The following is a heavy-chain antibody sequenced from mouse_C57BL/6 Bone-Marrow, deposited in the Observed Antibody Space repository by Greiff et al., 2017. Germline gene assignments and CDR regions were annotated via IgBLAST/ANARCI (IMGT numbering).Heavy chain of an antibody. J-gene: IGHJ3*01. V-gene: IGHV1-64*01. CDR2: IHPNSGST. CDR3: ARPANWAWFDY. D-gene: IGHD4-1*01. CDR1: GYTFTSYW. Sequence: QVQLQQPGAELVKPGASVKLSCKASGYTFTSYWMHWVKQRPGQGLEWIGIIHPNSGSTNYNEKFKSKATLTVDKSSSTTYMQLRSLTSEDSAVYYCARPANWAWFDYWGQGTLVTVSA.